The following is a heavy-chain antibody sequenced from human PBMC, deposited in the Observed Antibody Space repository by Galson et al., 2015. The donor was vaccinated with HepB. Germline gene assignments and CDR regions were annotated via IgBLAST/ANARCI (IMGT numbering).Heavy chain of an antibody. CDR1: GGSVSSANYY. CDR3: ARGFRRVGVTMIVEVTPFDY. D-gene: IGHD3-22*01. Sequence: SETLSLTCTVSGGSVSSANYYWGWIRQPPGKGLEWIGIIYFSGRTYYNPSLKSRVTISVVTSKNQFSLKMSSVTAADTAVYYCARGFRRVGVTMIVEVTPFDYWGQGTLVPVSS. J-gene: IGHJ4*02. V-gene: IGHV4-39*01. CDR2: IYFSGRT.